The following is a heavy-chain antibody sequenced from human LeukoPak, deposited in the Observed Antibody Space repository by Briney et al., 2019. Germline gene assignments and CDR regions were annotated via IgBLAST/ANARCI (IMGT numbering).Heavy chain of an antibody. V-gene: IGHV4-4*02. J-gene: IGHJ4*02. CDR3: ARTVTMVRGVILKYFDY. Sequence: SETLSLTCAVSGGSISSSNWWSWVRQPPGKGLEWIGEIYHSGSTNYNPSLKSRVTISVDKSKNQFSLKLSSVTAADTAVYYCARTVTMVRGVILKYFDYWGQGTLVTVSS. CDR1: GGSISSSNW. D-gene: IGHD3-10*01. CDR2: IYHSGST.